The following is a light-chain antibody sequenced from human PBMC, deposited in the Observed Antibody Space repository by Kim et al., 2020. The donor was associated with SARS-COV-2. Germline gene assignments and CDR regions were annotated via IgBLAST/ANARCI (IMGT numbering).Light chain of an antibody. V-gene: IGKV3-20*01. CDR1: QSVSNNY. CDR2: GAS. CDR3: QQYGSSQA. J-gene: IGKJ5*01. Sequence: LPAGERATRSCRATQSVSNNYLAWYQQKPGQAPRLLIYGASRRATGIPDKFSGSGSGTDFSLTISRLEPEDFAVYYCQQYGSSQAFGQGTRLEIK.